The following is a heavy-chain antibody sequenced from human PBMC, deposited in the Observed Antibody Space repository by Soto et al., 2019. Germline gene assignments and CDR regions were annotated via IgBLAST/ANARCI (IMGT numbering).Heavy chain of an antibody. CDR3: GRKSQGSVTVTGNWYFDL. Sequence: EVQLWESGGGLLQPGGSLRLSCAASGFTFGGYAMNWVRQAPGKGLECVSGISGGGDATFYTDSVQGRFTISRDNSGNTLYLQMNSLRAEDTAVYFCGRKSQGSVTVTGNWYFDLWGRGTLVTVSS. CDR2: ISGGGDAT. V-gene: IGHV3-23*01. CDR1: GFTFGGYA. D-gene: IGHD4-17*01. J-gene: IGHJ2*01.